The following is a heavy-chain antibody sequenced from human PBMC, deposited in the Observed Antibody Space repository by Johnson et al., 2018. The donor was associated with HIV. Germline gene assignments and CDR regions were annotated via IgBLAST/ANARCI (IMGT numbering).Heavy chain of an antibody. V-gene: IGHV3-33*08. D-gene: IGHD2-2*01. CDR1: GFTFSSYA. J-gene: IGHJ3*02. Sequence: QVQLVESGGGVVQPGRSLRLSCAASGFTFSSYAMHWVRQAPGKGLEWVAVIRYDGSNKYYADSVKGRFTISRDNSKNILYLQMNSLRVEDTALYHCARDPTRLLRQYQLLFSAFDIWGQGTMVTVSS. CDR2: IRYDGSNK. CDR3: ARDPTRLLRQYQLLFSAFDI.